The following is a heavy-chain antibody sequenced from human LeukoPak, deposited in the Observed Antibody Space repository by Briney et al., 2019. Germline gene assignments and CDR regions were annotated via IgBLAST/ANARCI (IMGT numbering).Heavy chain of an antibody. CDR1: GGTFSSYA. CDR2: IIPILGIA. D-gene: IGHD1-26*01. J-gene: IGHJ4*02. V-gene: IGHV1-69*04. CDR3: ARDQPRRGPGNHDY. Sequence: SVKVSCKASGGTFSSYAISWVRLAPGQGLEWMGRIIPILGIANYAQKFRDRVTMLRDTSTSTAYMELRSLRSDDTAVYYCARDQPRRGPGNHDYWGQGTLVTVSS.